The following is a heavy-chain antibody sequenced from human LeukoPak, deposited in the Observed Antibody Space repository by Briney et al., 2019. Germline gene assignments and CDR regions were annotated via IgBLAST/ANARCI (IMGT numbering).Heavy chain of an antibody. Sequence: ASVKVSCKASGYTFTGYYMHWVRQAPGQGLEWMGWINPNSGGTNYAQKFQGRVTMTRDTSISTAYMELSRLRSEDTAVYYCAKDGGPNIVGESRGSDYWGQGTLVTVSS. V-gene: IGHV1-2*02. J-gene: IGHJ4*02. D-gene: IGHD1-26*01. CDR3: AKDGGPNIVGESRGSDY. CDR1: GYTFTGYY. CDR2: INPNSGGT.